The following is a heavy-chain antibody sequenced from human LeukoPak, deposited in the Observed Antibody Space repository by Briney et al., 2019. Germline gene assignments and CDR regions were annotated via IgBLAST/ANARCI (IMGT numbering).Heavy chain of an antibody. V-gene: IGHV3-7*01. D-gene: IGHD3-10*01. CDR1: GFTFSSYW. Sequence: GGSLRLSCAASGFTFSSYWMSWVRQAPGKGQEWVANIKQDGSEKYYVDSVKGRFTISRDNAKNSLYLQMNSLRAEDTAVYYCARDWPTKTYGSGSRWGQGTLVTVSS. J-gene: IGHJ4*02. CDR2: IKQDGSEK. CDR3: ARDWPTKTYGSGSR.